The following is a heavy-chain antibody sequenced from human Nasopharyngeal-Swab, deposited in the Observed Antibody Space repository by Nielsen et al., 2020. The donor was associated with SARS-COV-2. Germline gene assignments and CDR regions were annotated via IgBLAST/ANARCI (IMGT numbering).Heavy chain of an antibody. Sequence: SVKVSCKASGGTFSSYAISWVRQAPGQGLEWMGRIIPILGIANYAQKFQGRVTITADKSTSTAYMELSSLRSEDTAVYYCARDSVGWYGQGLFDYWGQGTLVTVSS. D-gene: IGHD6-19*01. CDR1: GGTFSSYA. CDR2: IIPILGIA. J-gene: IGHJ4*02. CDR3: ARDSVGWYGQGLFDY. V-gene: IGHV1-69*04.